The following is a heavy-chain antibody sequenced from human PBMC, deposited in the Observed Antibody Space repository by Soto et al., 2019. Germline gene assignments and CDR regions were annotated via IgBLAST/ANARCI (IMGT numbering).Heavy chain of an antibody. CDR2: MWYDGSNK. D-gene: IGHD3-10*01. Sequence: PGGSLRLSCAASGFTFSSYGMHWVRQAPGKGLEWVAVMWYDGSNKYYADSVKGRFTISRDNSKNTLYLQMNSLRAEDTAVYYCARDPDYYGSGSYYNVGYFQHWGQGTLVTVSS. V-gene: IGHV3-33*01. J-gene: IGHJ1*01. CDR1: GFTFSSYG. CDR3: ARDPDYYGSGSYYNVGYFQH.